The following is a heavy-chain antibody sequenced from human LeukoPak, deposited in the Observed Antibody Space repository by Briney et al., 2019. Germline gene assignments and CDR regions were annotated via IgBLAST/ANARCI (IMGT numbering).Heavy chain of an antibody. CDR2: IYTSGST. CDR3: ARVVVVPAATSVWFDP. Sequence: SETLSLTCTVSGGSISSYYWSWIRQPAGKGLEWIGRIYTSGSTNYNPSLKSRVTMSVDTPKNQFSLKLSSVTAADTAVYYCARVVVVPAATSVWFDPWGQGTLVTVSS. D-gene: IGHD2-2*01. V-gene: IGHV4-4*07. CDR1: GGSISSYY. J-gene: IGHJ5*02.